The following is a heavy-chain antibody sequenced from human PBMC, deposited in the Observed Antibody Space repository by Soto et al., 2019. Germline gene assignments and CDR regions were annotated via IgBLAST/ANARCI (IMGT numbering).Heavy chain of an antibody. V-gene: IGHV1-46*01. Sequence: ASVKVSCKASGYTFTSYYIHWVQQAPGQGLEWMAILNPSGGSTSYSQRFQGRVTMTRDTSMGTVYMELSSLTSEDTAVYYCARGDTNYYDRSGDSRNFDYWGQGTLVTVSS. CDR2: LNPSGGST. J-gene: IGHJ4*02. CDR3: ARGDTNYYDRSGDSRNFDY. D-gene: IGHD3-22*01. CDR1: GYTFTSYY.